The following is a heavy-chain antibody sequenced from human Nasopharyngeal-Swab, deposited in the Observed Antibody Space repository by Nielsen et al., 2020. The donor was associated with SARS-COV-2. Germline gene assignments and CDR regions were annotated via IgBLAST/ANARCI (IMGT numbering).Heavy chain of an antibody. Sequence: GESLKISCAASGFTFGTYWMTWVRQAPGKGLEWVANIKQDGSEKYYVDSVKGRFTISRDNAKNSLYLQMNSLRAEDTAVYYCGRQLRLGELSLYNEFDYWGQGTLVTVSS. D-gene: IGHD3-16*02. CDR2: IKQDGSEK. CDR3: GRQLRLGELSLYNEFDY. CDR1: GFTFGTYW. V-gene: IGHV3-7*01. J-gene: IGHJ4*02.